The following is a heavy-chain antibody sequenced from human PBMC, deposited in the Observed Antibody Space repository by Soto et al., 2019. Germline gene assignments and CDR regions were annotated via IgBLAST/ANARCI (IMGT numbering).Heavy chain of an antibody. CDR3: ARDNFYGSGTGDF. V-gene: IGHV3-11*05. J-gene: IGHJ4*02. CDR1: GFTFSDYF. D-gene: IGHD3-10*01. CDR2: MSGSGTYT. Sequence: QVQLVESGGGLVKPGGSLRLSCAASGFTFSDYFMSWIRQAPGKGLEWISYMSGSGTYTNYAVSVRGRFAISRDNAQNSLYLQMNSLRDEDTAMYYCARDNFYGSGTGDFWGQGTLVTVSS.